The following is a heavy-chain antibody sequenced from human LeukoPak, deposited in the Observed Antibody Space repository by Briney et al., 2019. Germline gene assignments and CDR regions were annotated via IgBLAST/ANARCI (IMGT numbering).Heavy chain of an antibody. D-gene: IGHD4-23*01. Sequence: GGSLRLSCAASGFTFSTYGMHWIRQAPGKGLEWVSFIQNNGNNKYYADSVKGRFTVSRDNSRNTLYLQMNSLRPEDTAVYYCAKIEVGTPFDYWGQGTLVTVSS. V-gene: IGHV3-30*02. J-gene: IGHJ4*02. CDR3: AKIEVGTPFDY. CDR2: IQNNGNNK. CDR1: GFTFSTYG.